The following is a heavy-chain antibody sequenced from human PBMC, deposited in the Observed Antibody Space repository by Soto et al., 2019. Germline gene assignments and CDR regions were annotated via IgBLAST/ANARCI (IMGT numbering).Heavy chain of an antibody. CDR1: GFTFSSYG. CDR2: MSGSGGGT. Sequence: PGGSLRLSCAASGFTFSSYGMSWVRQAPGRGLEWVSTMSGSGGGTYYADSVEGRFTISRDTSKSTLYLQMNSLRAEDTAVYYCARNYDFWSGPIDYWGQGTLVTVSS. D-gene: IGHD3-3*01. CDR3: ARNYDFWSGPIDY. J-gene: IGHJ4*02. V-gene: IGHV3-23*01.